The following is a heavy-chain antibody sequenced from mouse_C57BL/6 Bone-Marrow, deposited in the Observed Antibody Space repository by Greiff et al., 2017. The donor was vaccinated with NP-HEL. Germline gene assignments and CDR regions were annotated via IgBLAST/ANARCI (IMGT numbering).Heavy chain of an antibody. J-gene: IGHJ2*01. V-gene: IGHV3-6*01. CDR3: ARVRWLLRIDY. CDR1: GYSITSGYY. D-gene: IGHD2-3*01. Sequence: EVKLQESGPGLVKPSQSLSLTCSVTGYSITSGYYWNWIRQFPGNKLEWMGYISYDGSNNYNPSLKNRISITRDTSKNQFFLKLNSVTTEDTATYYGARVRWLLRIDYWGQGTTLTVSS. CDR2: ISYDGSN.